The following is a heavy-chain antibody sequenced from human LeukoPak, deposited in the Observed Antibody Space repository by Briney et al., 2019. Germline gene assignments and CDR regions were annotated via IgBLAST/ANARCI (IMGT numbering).Heavy chain of an antibody. CDR3: ARDVVVAGTLFDY. Sequence: SETLSLTCTVSGGSISGYYWSWIRQPAGKGLEWIGRIYSSGNTNYKPSLKSRVTMSVDTSKNQFSLKLSSVTAADTAVYYCARDVVVAGTLFDYWGQGTLVTVSS. CDR2: IYSSGNT. V-gene: IGHV4-4*07. CDR1: GGSISGYY. D-gene: IGHD6-19*01. J-gene: IGHJ4*02.